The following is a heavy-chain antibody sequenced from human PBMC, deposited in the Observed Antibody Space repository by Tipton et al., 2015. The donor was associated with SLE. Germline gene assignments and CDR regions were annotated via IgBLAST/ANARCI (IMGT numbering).Heavy chain of an antibody. Sequence: TLSLTCTVSGGSITNGYYWGWIRQSPGKGLEWIGSFYHSGTTYYNPSLKSRLTISLDTSKNQFSLKLSSVTAADTAVYYCAKTVAGAAYLFDLWGQGTLVTVSS. CDR1: GGSITNGYY. CDR2: FYHSGTT. D-gene: IGHD6-19*01. J-gene: IGHJ4*02. CDR3: AKTVAGAAYLFDL. V-gene: IGHV4-38-2*02.